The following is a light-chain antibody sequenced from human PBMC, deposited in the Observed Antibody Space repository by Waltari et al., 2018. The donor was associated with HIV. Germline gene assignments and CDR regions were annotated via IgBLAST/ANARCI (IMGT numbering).Light chain of an antibody. CDR2: GAS. V-gene: IGKV3-20*01. Sequence: IVLTQSPGTLSLSPGERATLSCRASQILSTSQLAWYQQRPGQPPRLLIYGASSRATGIPDRVSGSGSGTDFTLTISRLEPEDFALYYCHQYDTSPPTFGQGTKVEIK. J-gene: IGKJ1*01. CDR3: HQYDTSPPT. CDR1: QILSTSQ.